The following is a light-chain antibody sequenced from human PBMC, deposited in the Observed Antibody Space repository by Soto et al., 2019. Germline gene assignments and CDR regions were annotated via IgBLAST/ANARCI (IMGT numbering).Light chain of an antibody. CDR3: QQYDRYPLA. CDR2: DAS. Sequence: DIPMTQSPSTLSASVGDRVTITCRASQSISGWLAWYQQRPGKAPKLLTYDASRLESGVPSRFNGRGSGTEFTLTIDSLQPDDYATYFCQQYDRYPLAFGPGTKLDIK. CDR1: QSISGW. V-gene: IGKV1-5*01. J-gene: IGKJ3*01.